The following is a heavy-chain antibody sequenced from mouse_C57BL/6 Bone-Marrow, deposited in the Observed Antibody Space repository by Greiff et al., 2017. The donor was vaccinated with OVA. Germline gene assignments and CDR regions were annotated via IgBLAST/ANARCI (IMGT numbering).Heavy chain of an antibody. CDR3: ALRLTTVASYAMDY. J-gene: IGHJ4*01. D-gene: IGHD1-1*01. CDR1: GFSLTSYG. CDR2: IWSGGST. V-gene: IGHV2-4*01. Sequence: VQLKESGPGLVQPSQSLSITCTVSGFSLTSYGVHWVRQPPGKGLEWLGVIWSGGSTDYNAAFISRLSISKDNSKSQVFFKMNSLQADDTAIYYCALRLTTVASYAMDYWGQGTSVTVSS.